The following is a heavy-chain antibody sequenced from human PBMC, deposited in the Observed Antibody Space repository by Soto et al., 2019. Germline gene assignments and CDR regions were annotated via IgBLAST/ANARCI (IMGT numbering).Heavy chain of an antibody. J-gene: IGHJ6*02. D-gene: IGHD6-19*01. CDR1: GFSFSSYA. V-gene: IGHV3-23*01. CDR2: ISGSGGTT. CDR3: ARGPLSSGSYYYYYYGMDV. Sequence: GGSLRLSCVGSGFSFSSYAMNWVRQAPGQGLERVSGISGSGGTTFYADSVKGRFTISRDNSKNTLYLQMNSLRAEDTAVYYCARGPLSSGSYYYYYYGMDVWGQGTTVTVSS.